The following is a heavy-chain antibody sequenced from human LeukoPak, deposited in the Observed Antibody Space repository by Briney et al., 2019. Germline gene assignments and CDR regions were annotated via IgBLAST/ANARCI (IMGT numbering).Heavy chain of an antibody. CDR1: GFTFSIYT. Sequence: GGSLRLSCAASGFTFSIYTMNWVCQAPGKGLEWVSSISTSSHYIYYADSVKGRVTISRDNAKSSLYLQLDSLRAEDTAVYYCARDQCSTTTCPIDYWGQGTLVTVAS. CDR3: ARDQCSTTTCPIDY. D-gene: IGHD2-2*01. J-gene: IGHJ4*02. CDR2: ISTSSHYI. V-gene: IGHV3-21*01.